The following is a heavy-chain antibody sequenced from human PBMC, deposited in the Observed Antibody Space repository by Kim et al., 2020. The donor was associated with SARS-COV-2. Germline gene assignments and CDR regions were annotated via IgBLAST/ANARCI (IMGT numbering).Heavy chain of an antibody. Sequence: ASVKVSCKASGYTFTSYYMHWVRQAPGQGLEWMGIINPSGGSTSYAQKFQGRVTMTRDTSTSTVYMELSSLRSEDTAVYYCARGHKPGRIAVAGTGLVYGMDVWGQGTTVTVSS. D-gene: IGHD6-19*01. CDR3: ARGHKPGRIAVAGTGLVYGMDV. J-gene: IGHJ6*02. V-gene: IGHV1-46*01. CDR2: INPSGGST. CDR1: GYTFTSYY.